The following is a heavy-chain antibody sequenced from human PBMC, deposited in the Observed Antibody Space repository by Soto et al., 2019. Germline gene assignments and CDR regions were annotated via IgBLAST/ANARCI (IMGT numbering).Heavy chain of an antibody. CDR2: ISPYNGDT. V-gene: IGHV1-18*01. J-gene: IGHJ4*02. CDR3: ARGEWLLGLDY. CDR1: GYTFRNYG. Sequence: QVQLAQSGTELRRPGASVKVSCTASGYTFRNYGLSWVRQAPGQGLEWMGWISPYNGDTKYTQKFQGRVTMTIDTATSTTYMELRSLRFADTAVYYCARGEWLLGLDYWGQGTLVTVSS. D-gene: IGHD3-16*01.